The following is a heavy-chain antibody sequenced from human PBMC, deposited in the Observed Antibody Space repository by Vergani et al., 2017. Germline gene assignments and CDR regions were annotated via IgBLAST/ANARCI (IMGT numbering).Heavy chain of an antibody. D-gene: IGHD1-26*01. V-gene: IGHV4-39*01. CDR2: IYYSGST. Sequence: QLQLQESGPGLVKPSETLSLTCTVSGGSISSSSYYWGWIRQPPGKGLEWIGSIYYSGSTYYNPSLKSRVTISVDTSKNQFSRKLSSVTAAGTAVYYCAIRRGWELSYWGQGTLVTVSS. CDR3: AIRRGWELSY. CDR1: GGSISSSSYY. J-gene: IGHJ4*02.